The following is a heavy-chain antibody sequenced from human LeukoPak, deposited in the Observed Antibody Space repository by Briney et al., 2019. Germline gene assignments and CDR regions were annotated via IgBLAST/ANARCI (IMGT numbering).Heavy chain of an antibody. CDR3: ASGPQYSSSYDY. Sequence: GGSLRLSCAASGFTFSSYGMHWVRQAPGKGLEWVAVIWYDGSNKYYADSVKGRFTISRDNSKNTLYLHMNSLRAEDTAVYYCASGPQYSSSYDYWGQGTLVIVSS. CDR2: IWYDGSNK. D-gene: IGHD6-13*01. V-gene: IGHV3-33*01. J-gene: IGHJ4*02. CDR1: GFTFSSYG.